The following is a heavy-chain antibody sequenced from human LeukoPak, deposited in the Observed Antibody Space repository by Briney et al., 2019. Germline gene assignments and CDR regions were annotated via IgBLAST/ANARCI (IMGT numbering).Heavy chain of an antibody. CDR2: INHSGST. Sequence: SETLSLTCAVYGGSFSGYYWSWIRQPPGKGLEWIGEINHSGSTNYNPSLKSRVTISVDTSKNQFSLKLSSVTAADTAVYYCARRGYYYGSGSYRYSSWFDPWGQGTLVTVSS. CDR1: GGSFSGYY. D-gene: IGHD3-10*01. V-gene: IGHV4-34*01. J-gene: IGHJ5*02. CDR3: ARRGYYYGSGSYRYSSWFDP.